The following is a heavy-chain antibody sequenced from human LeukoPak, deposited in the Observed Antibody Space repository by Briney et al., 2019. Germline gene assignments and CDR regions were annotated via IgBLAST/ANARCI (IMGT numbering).Heavy chain of an antibody. V-gene: IGHV4-59*01. J-gene: IGHJ4*02. D-gene: IGHD6-19*01. CDR2: IHYSGST. CDR1: GGSISSYY. Sequence: SETLSLTCTVSGGSISSYYWSWIRQPPGKGLEWIGYIHYSGSTNYNPSLKSRVTISVDTSKNQFSLKLSSVTAADTAVYYCARESIAVAGIYYFDYWGQGTLVTVSS. CDR3: ARESIAVAGIYYFDY.